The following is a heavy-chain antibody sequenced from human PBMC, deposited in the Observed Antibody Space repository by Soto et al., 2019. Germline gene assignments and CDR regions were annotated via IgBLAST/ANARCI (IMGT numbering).Heavy chain of an antibody. CDR1: GGSISGYY. CDR2: IYYSGST. V-gene: IGHV4-59*01. J-gene: IGHJ4*02. CDR3: ARGAWRLGSYPFDY. Sequence: SETLSLTCTVSGGSISGYYWSWIRQPTGKGLEWIGYIYYSGSTNYNPSLKSRVTISVDTSKNQFSLKLSSVTAADTVVYYCARGAWRLGSYPFDYWGQGPLVTVS. D-gene: IGHD3-16*02.